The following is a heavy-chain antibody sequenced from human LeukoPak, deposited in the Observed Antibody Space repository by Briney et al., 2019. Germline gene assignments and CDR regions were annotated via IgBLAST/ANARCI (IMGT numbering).Heavy chain of an antibody. V-gene: IGHV3-9*01. CDR2: ISWNSGSM. CDR1: GFTFDDYA. Sequence: GGSLRLSCAASGFTFDDYAMHWVRQAPGKGLEWVSGISWNSGSMDYADSVKGRFTISRDNAKNSLYLQMNSLRAEDTALYYCARGKWLVRYWGQGTLVTVSS. D-gene: IGHD6-19*01. CDR3: ARGKWLVRY. J-gene: IGHJ4*02.